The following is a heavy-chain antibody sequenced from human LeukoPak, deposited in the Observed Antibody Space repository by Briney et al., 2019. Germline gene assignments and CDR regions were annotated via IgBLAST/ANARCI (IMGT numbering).Heavy chain of an antibody. V-gene: IGHV3-48*02. CDR1: GFTFSNYS. J-gene: IGHJ4*02. D-gene: IGHD3-16*02. Sequence: GGSLRLSCAASGFTFSNYSMNWVRQAPGKGLEWVSYFSSTSSTIYYADSVKGRFTISRDNAKNSLYLQMNSLRDEDTAVYYCARSSGYHFDYWGQGTLVTVSS. CDR3: ARSSGYHFDY. CDR2: FSSTSSTI.